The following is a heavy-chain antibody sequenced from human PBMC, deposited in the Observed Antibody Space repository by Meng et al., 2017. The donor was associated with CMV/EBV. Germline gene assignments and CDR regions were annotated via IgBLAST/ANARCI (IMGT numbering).Heavy chain of an antibody. CDR3: AHRLHGSGSYYPYYFDY. CDR1: GLSLSTSGVG. D-gene: IGHD3-10*01. CDR2: IYWDDDK. J-gene: IGHJ4*02. Sequence: IPLKESGPALVKPTQTRTLNCTFSGLSLSTSGVGVGWIRQPPGKALEWLALIYWDDDKRYSPSLKSRLTITKDTSKNQVVLTMTNMDPVDTATYYCAHRLHGSGSYYPYYFDYWGQGTLVTVSS. V-gene: IGHV2-5*02.